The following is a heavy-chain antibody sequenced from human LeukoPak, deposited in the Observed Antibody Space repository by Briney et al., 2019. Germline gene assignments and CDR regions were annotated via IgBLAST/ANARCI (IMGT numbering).Heavy chain of an antibody. Sequence: GGSLRLSCAASGFTFSTYAMHWVRQAPGKGLEYVSTISSNGGATYYANSVKGRSTISRDNSKNTLCLQMGSLRADDMAVYYCARGGIYSSSSAIDHWGQGTLVTVSS. J-gene: IGHJ4*02. V-gene: IGHV3-64*01. CDR1: GFTFSTYA. D-gene: IGHD6-6*01. CDR3: ARGGIYSSSSAIDH. CDR2: ISSNGGAT.